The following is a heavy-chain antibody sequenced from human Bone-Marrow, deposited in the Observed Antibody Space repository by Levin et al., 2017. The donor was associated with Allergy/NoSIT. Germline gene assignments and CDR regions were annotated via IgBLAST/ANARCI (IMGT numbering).Heavy chain of an antibody. CDR2: ISGGGTVT. Sequence: GGSLRLSCAASGFSFSGYYMTWIRQAPGKGLEWVSYISGGGTVTYYADSVKGRFIVSRDNAKNSLYLHMNGLRAEDTATYYCAKDGAAAGLAYYSSGMDVWGQGTTVTVSS. V-gene: IGHV3-11*01. D-gene: IGHD6-13*01. CDR1: GFSFSGYY. J-gene: IGHJ6*02. CDR3: AKDGAAAGLAYYSSGMDV.